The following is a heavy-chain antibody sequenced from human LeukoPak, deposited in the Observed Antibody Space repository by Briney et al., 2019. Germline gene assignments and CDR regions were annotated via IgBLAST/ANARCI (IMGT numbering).Heavy chain of an antibody. CDR1: GFTFSNYW. V-gene: IGHV3-74*01. CDR2: INPDGSST. D-gene: IGHD2-8*01. J-gene: IGHJ4*02. CDR3: VRGTNDWTGIDY. Sequence: GGSLRLSCAASGFTFSNYWMHWVRQAPGKGLVWVSRINPDGSSTDYAVSVKGRFTISRDNARNTLYLQMNSLRVEDTAIYYCVRGTNDWTGIDYWGQGTLVTVSS.